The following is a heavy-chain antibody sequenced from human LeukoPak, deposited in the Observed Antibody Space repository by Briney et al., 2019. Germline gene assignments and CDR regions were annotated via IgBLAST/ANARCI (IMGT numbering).Heavy chain of an antibody. Sequence: ASVKVSCKASGYTFTSYDLNWVRQATGQGLEWMGRINPNIGNTDYAQKFQGRVTMTRNTSIGTAYMELSSLRSDDTAVYYCAREYYFDTSGNYYTGGWFDPWGQGTLVTVSS. CDR2: INPNIGNT. CDR3: AREYYFDTSGNYYTGGWFDP. V-gene: IGHV1-8*01. J-gene: IGHJ5*02. CDR1: GYTFTSYD. D-gene: IGHD1-26*01.